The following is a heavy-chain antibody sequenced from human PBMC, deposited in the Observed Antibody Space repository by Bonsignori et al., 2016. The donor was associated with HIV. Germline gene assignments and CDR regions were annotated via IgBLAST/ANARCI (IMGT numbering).Heavy chain of an antibody. D-gene: IGHD6-6*01. CDR1: GFTFSSYA. CDR2: ISGSGGST. V-gene: IGHV3-23*01. J-gene: IGHJ4*02. CDR3: AKAGGSGPLSSSSAGDFDY. Sequence: GGSLRLSCAASGFTFSSYAMSWVRQAPGKGLEWVSAISGSGGSTYYADSVKGRFTISRDNSKNTLYLQMNSLRAEDTAVYYCAKAGGSGPLSSSSAGDFDYWGQGTLVTVSS.